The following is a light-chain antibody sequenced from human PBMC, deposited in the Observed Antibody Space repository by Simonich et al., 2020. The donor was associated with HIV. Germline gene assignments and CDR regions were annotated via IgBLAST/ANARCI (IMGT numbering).Light chain of an antibody. CDR2: FAS. CDR1: QSVASN. CDR3: QQYNNWPSPFT. Sequence: EIVMTQSPATLSVSPGERAPLSCRVSQSVASNLAWYQQKPGQPPGLLIYFASTRATGIPARFSGSGFGTEFTLTISSTQSEDFAVYCCQQYNNWPSPFTFGPGTKVDIK. J-gene: IGKJ3*01. V-gene: IGKV3-15*01.